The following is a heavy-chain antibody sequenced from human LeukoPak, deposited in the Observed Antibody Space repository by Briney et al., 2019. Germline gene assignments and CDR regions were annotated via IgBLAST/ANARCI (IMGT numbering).Heavy chain of an antibody. V-gene: IGHV3-74*01. CDR2: IHRNGSLT. D-gene: IGHD2-2*01. J-gene: IGHJ4*02. Sequence: QTGGSLRLSCAASGLTLSSYWMQWVRQVPGKGLVWVSRIHRNGSLTNYAESVKGRFTISRDSAKNTLYLQMNSLRAEDTAVYYCARETSTPAQYHLDFWGQGTQVTVSS. CDR3: ARETSTPAQYHLDF. CDR1: GLTLSSYW.